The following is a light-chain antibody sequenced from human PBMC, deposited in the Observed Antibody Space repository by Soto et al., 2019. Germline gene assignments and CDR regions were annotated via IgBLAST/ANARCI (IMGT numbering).Light chain of an antibody. J-gene: IGKJ4*01. V-gene: IGKV3-20*01. CDR3: QQYGDSPLT. CDR2: GAS. Sequence: ENVLTQSPGTLSLSPGERATLSCRASQTVSGSYVAWYQQKPGQTPRLLIYGASSRATGIPDRFSGSGSGTDFTLTISRLEPEDFAVYHCQQYGDSPLTFGGGNKVEIK. CDR1: QTVSGSY.